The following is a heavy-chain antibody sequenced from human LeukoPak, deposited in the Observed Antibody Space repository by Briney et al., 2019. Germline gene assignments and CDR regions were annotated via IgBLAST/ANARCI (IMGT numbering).Heavy chain of an antibody. CDR1: GGSISSYY. Sequence: SETLSLTCIVSGGSISSYYWSWIRQPPGKGLEWIGYSYYSGSTNYNPSLKSRVTISVDTSKNQFSLKLSSVTAADTAVYYCATVVTRDYFDYWGQGTLVTVSS. V-gene: IGHV4-59*01. CDR2: SYYSGST. CDR3: ATVVTRDYFDY. D-gene: IGHD4-17*01. J-gene: IGHJ4*02.